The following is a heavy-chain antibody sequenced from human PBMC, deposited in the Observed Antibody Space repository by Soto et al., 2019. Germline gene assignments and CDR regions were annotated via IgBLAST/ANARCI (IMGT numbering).Heavy chain of an antibody. D-gene: IGHD3-3*01. J-gene: IGHJ6*02. CDR3: ARETLSFGSALDV. CDR1: GFRFDDYN. CDR2: ITWNGGNT. V-gene: IGHV3-43*01. Sequence: GGSLRLSCAASGFRFDDYNMHWVRQAPGKGPEWVSLITWNGGNTYYADSVKGRFTISRDGTTQSVFLQMTSLKREDTGLYYCARETLSFGSALDVWGQGTTVTVSS.